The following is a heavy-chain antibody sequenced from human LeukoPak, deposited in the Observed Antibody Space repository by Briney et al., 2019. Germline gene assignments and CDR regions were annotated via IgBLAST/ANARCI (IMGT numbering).Heavy chain of an antibody. CDR1: GFTFTGHY. Sequence: ASVKVSCKSSGFTFTGHYIRWVRQAPGQGLEWMGYIGPRNSAASYAEKFQGRVTMTRDTSLSTAYMELSRLTSDDTAVYYCAREGSDQLSKDFDYWGQGTLVTVSS. CDR3: AREGSDQLSKDFDY. CDR2: IGPRNSAA. D-gene: IGHD2-2*01. J-gene: IGHJ4*02. V-gene: IGHV1-2*02.